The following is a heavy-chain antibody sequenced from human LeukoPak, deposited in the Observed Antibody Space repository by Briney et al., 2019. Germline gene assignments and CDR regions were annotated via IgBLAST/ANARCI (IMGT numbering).Heavy chain of an antibody. Sequence: ASVKVSCKASGGTFSSYAISWVRQAPGQGLEWMGRIIPILGIANYAQKFQGRVTITADKSTSTAYMELSSLRSEDTAVYYCARAPAVLLDRVDPWGQGTLVTVSS. D-gene: IGHD3-10*01. CDR2: IIPILGIA. CDR3: ARAPAVLLDRVDP. J-gene: IGHJ5*02. V-gene: IGHV1-69*04. CDR1: GGTFSSYA.